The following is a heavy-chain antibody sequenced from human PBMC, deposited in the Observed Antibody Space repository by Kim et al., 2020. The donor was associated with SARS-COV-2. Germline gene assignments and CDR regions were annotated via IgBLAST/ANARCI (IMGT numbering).Heavy chain of an antibody. J-gene: IGHJ6*02. CDR3: ARFGYYYGMDV. V-gene: IGHV4-31*03. CDR1: GGSISSGGYY. Sequence: SETLSLTCTVSGGSISSGGYYWSWIRQHPGKGLEWIGYIYYSGSTYYNPSLKSRVTISVDTSKNQFSLKLSSGTAADTAVYYCARFGYYYGMDVWGQGTTATVPS. CDR2: IYYSGST. D-gene: IGHD3-10*01.